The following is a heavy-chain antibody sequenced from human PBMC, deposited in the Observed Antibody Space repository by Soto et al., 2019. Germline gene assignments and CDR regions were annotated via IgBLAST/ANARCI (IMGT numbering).Heavy chain of an antibody. D-gene: IGHD2-15*01. J-gene: IGHJ5*02. CDR3: ARHLYCSGGSCSTRNNWFDP. Sequence: QVQLVQSGAEVKKPGASVKVSCKASGYTFTSYGISWVRQAPGQGLEWMGWISAYNGNTNYAQKLQGRVTMTTDTPXXTXYXELRGLRSDDTAVYYCARHLYCSGGSCSTRNNWFDPWGQGTLVTVSS. CDR2: ISAYNGNT. V-gene: IGHV1-18*01. CDR1: GYTFTSYG.